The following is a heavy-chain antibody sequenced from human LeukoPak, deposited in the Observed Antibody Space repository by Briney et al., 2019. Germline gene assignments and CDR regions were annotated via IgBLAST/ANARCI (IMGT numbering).Heavy chain of an antibody. CDR1: GYTLTGYY. V-gene: IGHV1-2*04. J-gene: IGHJ3*02. D-gene: IGHD5-18*01. CDR2: INPNSGGT. CDR3: ARAPDTAMVSDAFDI. Sequence: ASVKVSFKASGYTLTGYYMHWVRQAPGQGLEWMGWINPNSGGTNYAQKFQGWVTMTRDTSISTAYMELSRLRSDDTAVYYCARAPDTAMVSDAFDIWGQGTMVTVSS.